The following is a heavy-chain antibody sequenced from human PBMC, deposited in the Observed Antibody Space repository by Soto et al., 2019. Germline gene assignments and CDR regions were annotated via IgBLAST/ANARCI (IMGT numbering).Heavy chain of an antibody. CDR1: GFTFSSYG. V-gene: IGHV3-30*18. Sequence: QVQLVESGGGVVQPGRSLRLSCAASGFTFSSYGMYWVRQAPGKGLEWVAVISYDGSKEFYADPVKGRFTISRDNSKNTLYLQMNSLRAEDTAVYYCAKDLRLWSKDYYYYGMDVWGQGTTVTVSS. CDR2: ISYDGSKE. CDR3: AKDLRLWSKDYYYYGMDV. J-gene: IGHJ6*02. D-gene: IGHD5-18*01.